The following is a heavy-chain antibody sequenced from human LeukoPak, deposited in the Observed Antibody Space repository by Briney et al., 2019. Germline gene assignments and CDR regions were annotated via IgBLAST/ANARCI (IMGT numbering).Heavy chain of an antibody. J-gene: IGHJ4*02. CDR2: IYSGGST. D-gene: IGHD3-10*01. CDR3: ARGGGSGSYSNDY. Sequence: PGDSLRLSCAASGFAVSSNYMSWVRQAPGKGLEWVSVIYSGGSTYFVDSVKGRFTISRDNAKNSLYLQMNSLRAEDTAVYYCARGGGSGSYSNDYWGQGTLVTVSS. CDR1: GFAVSSNY. V-gene: IGHV3-53*01.